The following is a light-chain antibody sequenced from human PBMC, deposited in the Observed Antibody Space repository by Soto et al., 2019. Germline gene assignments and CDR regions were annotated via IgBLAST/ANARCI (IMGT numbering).Light chain of an antibody. CDR1: QSISSY. CDR2: AAS. V-gene: IGKV1-39*01. CDR3: QQSYSTPRT. Sequence: DIQMTQSPSSLSASVRDRVTITCRASQSISSYLNWYQQKPGKAPKLLIYAASSLQSGVPSRFSGSGPGTDFTLTVSSLQPEDFATYFCQQSYSTPRTFGQGTKVEVK. J-gene: IGKJ1*01.